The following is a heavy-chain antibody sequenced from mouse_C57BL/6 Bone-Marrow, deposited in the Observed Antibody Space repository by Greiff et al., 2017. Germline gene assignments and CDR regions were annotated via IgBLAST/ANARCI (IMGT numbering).Heavy chain of an antibody. CDR1: GYSITSAY. Sequence: VQLQQSGPGLAKPSQTLSLTCSVTGYSITSAYWNWIRKFPGNKLEYMGYISYSGSTYYNPSLKSRISITRDTSKNQYYLRLNSVTTEDTATYYCARSPNWDPYYFDYWGQGTTLTVSS. D-gene: IGHD4-1*02. J-gene: IGHJ2*01. V-gene: IGHV3-8*01. CDR2: ISYSGST. CDR3: ARSPNWDPYYFDY.